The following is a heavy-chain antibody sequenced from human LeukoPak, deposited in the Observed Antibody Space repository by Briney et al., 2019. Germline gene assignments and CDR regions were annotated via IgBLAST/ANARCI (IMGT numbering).Heavy chain of an antibody. Sequence: PSETLSLTCTVSDGSITNYDWSWVRQPPGKGLEFIGHVHYSGTTNYNPSLRSRVTISIDTSKQHFFLKLKSVTAADTAVYYCARGYGDFRVEGRYFHSWGQGTLVTVSS. V-gene: IGHV4-59*01. CDR2: VHYSGTT. CDR1: DGSITNYD. CDR3: ARGYGDFRVEGRYFHS. J-gene: IGHJ4*02. D-gene: IGHD4-17*01.